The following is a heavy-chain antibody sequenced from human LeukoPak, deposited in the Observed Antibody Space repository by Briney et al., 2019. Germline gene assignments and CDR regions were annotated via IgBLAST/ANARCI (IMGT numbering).Heavy chain of an antibody. CDR3: ARKRLRRGYYFDY. Sequence: SETLSLTCAVYGGSFSGYYWSWIRQPPGKGLEWIGEINHSGSTNYNPSLKSRVTISVDTSKNQFSLKLSSVTAADTAVYYCARKRLRRGYYFDYWGQGPRSPSPQ. D-gene: IGHD2-21*01. V-gene: IGHV4-34*01. CDR2: INHSGST. CDR1: GGSFSGYY. J-gene: IGHJ4*02.